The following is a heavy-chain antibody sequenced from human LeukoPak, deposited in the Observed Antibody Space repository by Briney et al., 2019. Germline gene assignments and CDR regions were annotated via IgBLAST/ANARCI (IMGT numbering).Heavy chain of an antibody. J-gene: IGHJ4*02. CDR2: IKQDGSEK. D-gene: IGHD2-2*01. CDR3: ACTRYCSSTSCYSWSY. Sequence: GGSLRLSCAASGSTFGNYYMSWVRQAPGKGLEWVANIKQDGSEKYYVDSVKGRFTISRDNAKNSLYLQMNSLRAEDTAVYYCACTRYCSSTSCYSWSYWGQGTLVTVSS. CDR1: GSTFGNYY. V-gene: IGHV3-7*01.